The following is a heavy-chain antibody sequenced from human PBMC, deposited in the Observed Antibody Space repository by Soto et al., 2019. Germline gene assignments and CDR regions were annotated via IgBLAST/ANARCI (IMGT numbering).Heavy chain of an antibody. V-gene: IGHV4-30-2*01. CDR3: AAGGGLPRYY. Sequence: SETLSLTCIVSGGSINSHDHYWSWIRQLPGKGLEWIGHIYRSGSTSYNPSLKSRVTISVDRSKNQFSLKLSSVTAADTAVYYCAAGGGLPRYYWGQGTLVTVS. J-gene: IGHJ4*02. D-gene: IGHD5-12*01. CDR1: GGSINSHDHY. CDR2: IYRSGST.